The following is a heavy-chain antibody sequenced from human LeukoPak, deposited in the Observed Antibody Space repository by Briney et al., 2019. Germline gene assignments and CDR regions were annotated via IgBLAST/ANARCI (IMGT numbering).Heavy chain of an antibody. J-gene: IGHJ4*02. CDR2: IIPILGIA. CDR3: AIGIEMATFQFDY. V-gene: IGHV1-69*04. D-gene: IGHD5-24*01. Sequence: ASVKVSCKASGGTFSSYAISWVRQAPGQGLEWMGRIIPILGIANYAQKFQGRVTITADKSTGTAYMELSSLRSEDTAVYYCAIGIEMATFQFDYWGQGTLVTVSS. CDR1: GGTFSSYA.